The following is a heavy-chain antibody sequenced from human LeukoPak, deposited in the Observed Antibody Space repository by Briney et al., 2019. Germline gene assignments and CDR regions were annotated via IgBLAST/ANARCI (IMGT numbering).Heavy chain of an antibody. J-gene: IGHJ4*02. Sequence: ASVKVSCKASGYTFTSYGISWVRQAPGQGLEWMGWISAYNGNTNYAQKLQGRVTMTTDTSTSTAYMELRSLRSDDTAVYYRARDHNSYYYDSSGYALTDYWGQGTLVTVSS. D-gene: IGHD3-22*01. CDR3: ARDHNSYYYDSSGYALTDY. CDR2: ISAYNGNT. V-gene: IGHV1-18*01. CDR1: GYTFTSYG.